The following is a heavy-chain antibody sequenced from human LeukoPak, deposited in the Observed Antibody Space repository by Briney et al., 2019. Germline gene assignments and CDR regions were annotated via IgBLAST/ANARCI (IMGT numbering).Heavy chain of an antibody. D-gene: IGHD3-10*01. J-gene: IGHJ6*02. Sequence: PGGSLRLSCAASGFTFRSLGMHWVRQAPGKGLEWVAVIAYSGSSAYYGDSVKGRFTISRDNSKNTLYLQLNSLRPEDTAVYYCANLTPRGHGMDVWGHGTTVIVSS. CDR1: GFTFRSLG. CDR2: IAYSGSSA. CDR3: ANLTPRGHGMDV. V-gene: IGHV3-30*18.